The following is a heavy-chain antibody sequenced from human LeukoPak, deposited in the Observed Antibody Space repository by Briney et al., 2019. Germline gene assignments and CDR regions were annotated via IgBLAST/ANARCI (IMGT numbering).Heavy chain of an antibody. CDR3: ARDPHSSSWYYAMDV. J-gene: IGHJ6*02. CDR2: INPNSGGT. Sequence: ASVKVSCKASGYTFTGYYIHWVRQAPGQGLEWMGWINPNSGGTNYAQKFPSRVTMTRDTSINTAYMELSRLRSDDTAVYYCARDPHSSSWYYAMDVWGQGTTVTVSS. CDR1: GYTFTGYY. V-gene: IGHV1-2*02. D-gene: IGHD6-13*01.